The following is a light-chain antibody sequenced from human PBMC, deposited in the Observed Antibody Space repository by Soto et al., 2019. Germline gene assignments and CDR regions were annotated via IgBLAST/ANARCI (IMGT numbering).Light chain of an antibody. J-gene: IGKJ4*01. Sequence: DIVLTQSPGTLSLSPGERAALSCGASQSVSTNLLAWYQQKRGQAPRLLISGATSRATGLPDRFSGSGSGTDFTLTITRVEPEDFAVYYCQQYATSPLTFGGGTKVEIK. CDR3: QQYATSPLT. V-gene: IGKV3-20*01. CDR2: GAT. CDR1: QSVSTNL.